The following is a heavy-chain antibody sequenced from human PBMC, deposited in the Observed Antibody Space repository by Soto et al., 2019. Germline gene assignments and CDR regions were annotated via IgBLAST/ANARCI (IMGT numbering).Heavy chain of an antibody. CDR3: ARESGGATATLDYYYFYMDV. D-gene: IGHD5-12*01. CDR1: GYTLTELS. V-gene: IGHV1-24*01. J-gene: IGHJ6*03. CDR2: FDPEDGET. Sequence: GASVKVSCKVSGYTLTELSMHWVRQAPGKGLEWMGGFDPEDGETIYAQKFQGRVTMTEDTSTDTAYMELSSLRSEDTAVYYCARESGGATATLDYYYFYMDVWGIGTTVTVS.